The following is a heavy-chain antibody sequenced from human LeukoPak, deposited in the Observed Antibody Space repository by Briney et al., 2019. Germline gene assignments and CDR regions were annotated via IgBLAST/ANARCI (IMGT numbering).Heavy chain of an antibody. CDR2: IKQDGSEK. V-gene: IGHV3-7*01. Sequence: PGGSLRLSCAASGFTFSSYWTSWVRQAPGKGLEWVANIKQDGSEKYYVDSVKGRFTISRDNAKNSLYLQMNSLRAEDTAVYYCAGATGREDYWGQGTLVTVSS. CDR3: AGATGREDY. CDR1: GFTFSSYW. J-gene: IGHJ4*02. D-gene: IGHD2-8*02.